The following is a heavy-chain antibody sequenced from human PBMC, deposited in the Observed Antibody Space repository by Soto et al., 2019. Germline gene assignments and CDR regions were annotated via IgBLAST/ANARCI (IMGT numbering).Heavy chain of an antibody. D-gene: IGHD6-19*01. Sequence: PSETLSLTCTVSGDSVSSGGCYWRWIRQPPGKGLEWIGYIYSSGSANYNPSLKSRVTISRDTSKNQISLKVASVTAADTAGYYCARGFSSVSMDAWGQGTTVTVYS. CDR2: IYSSGSA. V-gene: IGHV4-61*08. CDR3: ARGFSSVSMDA. J-gene: IGHJ6*02. CDR1: GDSVSSGGCY.